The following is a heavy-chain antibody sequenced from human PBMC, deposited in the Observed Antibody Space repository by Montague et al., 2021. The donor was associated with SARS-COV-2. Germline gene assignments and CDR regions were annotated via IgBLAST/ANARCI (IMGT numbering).Heavy chain of an antibody. CDR1: GGSISSSSYY. CDR3: ARVGRQQLVRLSGMDV. V-gene: IGHV4-39*07. Sequence: SDTLSLTRTVSGGSISSSSYYWGWIRQPPGKGLEWIGSIYYSGSTYYTPSLKSRVTISVDTSKNQFSLKLSSVTAADTAVYYCARVGRQQLVRLSGMDVWGQGTTVTVSS. J-gene: IGHJ6*02. D-gene: IGHD6-13*01. CDR2: IYYSGST.